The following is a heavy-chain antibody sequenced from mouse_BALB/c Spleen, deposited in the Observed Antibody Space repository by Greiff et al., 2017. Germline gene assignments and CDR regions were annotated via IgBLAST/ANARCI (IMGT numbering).Heavy chain of an antibody. V-gene: IGHV1-87*01. J-gene: IGHJ3*01. CDR2: IYPGDGDT. CDR1: GYTFTSYW. D-gene: IGHD1-1*01. Sequence: VQLQQSGAELARPGASVKLSCKASGYTFTSYWMQWVKQRPGQGLEWIGAIYPGDGDTRYTQKFKGKATLTADKSSSTAYMQLSSLASEDSAVYYCAYYYGRGFAYWGQGTLVTVSA. CDR3: AYYYGRGFAY.